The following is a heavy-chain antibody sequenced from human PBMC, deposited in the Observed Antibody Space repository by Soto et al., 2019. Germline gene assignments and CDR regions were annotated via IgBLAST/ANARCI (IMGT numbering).Heavy chain of an antibody. J-gene: IGHJ4*02. V-gene: IGHV3-23*01. D-gene: IGHD2-2*01. CDR3: ARDCSSSSCSVWHY. CDR1: GFSLSNYA. CDR2: ITGSGDKT. Sequence: GGSLRLSCAASGFSLSNYAMTWVRQAPGRGLEWVSGITGSGDKTYYADSVKGRFIISRDNSKNTLYLQMNSLRAEDTALYYCARDCSSSSCSVWHYWGQGTLVTVSS.